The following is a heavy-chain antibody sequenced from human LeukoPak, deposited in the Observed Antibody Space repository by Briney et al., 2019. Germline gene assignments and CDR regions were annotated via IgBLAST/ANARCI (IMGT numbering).Heavy chain of an antibody. J-gene: IGHJ4*02. CDR3: ARGGYCGGDCYFYY. D-gene: IGHD2-21*02. Sequence: SETLSLTCTVSGGSISSSSYYWGWIRQPPGKGLEWIGRIYYSGSIYYNPSPKSRVTISVDTSKNQFSLKLSSVTAADTAVYYCARGGYCGGDCYFYYWGQGTLVTVSS. V-gene: IGHV4-39*07. CDR1: GGSISSSSYY. CDR2: IYYSGSI.